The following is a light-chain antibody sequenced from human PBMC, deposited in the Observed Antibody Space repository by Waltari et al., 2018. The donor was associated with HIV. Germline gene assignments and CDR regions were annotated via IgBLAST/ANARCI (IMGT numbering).Light chain of an antibody. V-gene: IGLV2-14*01. J-gene: IGLJ2*01. CDR3: SSYTSSSTLK. Sequence: QSALPQPASVSGSPGPPITISCTGTISAAGGYDFVSWYQQHPGKDPILMMYEVSNRPAGVCNRVSGSKSGNTAVLTISGLEAEDEADYYCSSYTSSSTLKFGGGTKLTVL. CDR1: ISAAGGYDF. CDR2: EVS.